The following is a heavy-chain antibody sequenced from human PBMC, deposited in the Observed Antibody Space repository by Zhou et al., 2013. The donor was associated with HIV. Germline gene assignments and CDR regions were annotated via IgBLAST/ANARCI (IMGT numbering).Heavy chain of an antibody. J-gene: IGHJ3*01. Sequence: QVHLVQSGAEVKKPGSSVKVSCKASGGTFSTYAISWVRQAPGQGLEWMGGIIPIFGTTNYAQKFQGRVTITADESTSTASMELSSLTSEDTAVYYCVRVGTKKYGSGTTPMGAYDVWGQGAMVTVSS. CDR2: IIPIFGTT. D-gene: IGHD3-10*01. CDR3: VRVGTKKYGSGTTPMGAYDV. V-gene: IGHV1-69*12. CDR1: GGTFSTYA.